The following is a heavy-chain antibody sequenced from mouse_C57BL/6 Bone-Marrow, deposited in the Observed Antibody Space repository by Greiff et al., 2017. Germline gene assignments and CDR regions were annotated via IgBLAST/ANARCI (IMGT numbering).Heavy chain of an antibody. CDR2: ISNGGGST. V-gene: IGHV5-12*01. Sequence: EVQRVESGGGLVQPGGSLKLSCAASGFTFSDYYMYWVRQTPEERLEWVAEISNGGGSTYYPDTVKGRFTIARDNAKNTLYLQMSRLTSEDTAMYYCARRDYGSSGYAMDYWGQGTSVTVSS. D-gene: IGHD1-1*01. CDR3: ARRDYGSSGYAMDY. CDR1: GFTFSDYY. J-gene: IGHJ4*01.